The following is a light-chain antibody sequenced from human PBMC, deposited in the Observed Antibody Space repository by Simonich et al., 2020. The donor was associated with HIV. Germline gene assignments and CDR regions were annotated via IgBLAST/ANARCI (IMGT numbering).Light chain of an antibody. CDR2: EDN. CDR1: SGSIASNY. Sequence: NFMLTQPHSVSESPGKTVTISCTRSSGSIASNYVQWYQQRPGSAPTPLIYEDNQRPSGVPDRFSGSIDSSSNSASLTISGLKTEDEADYYCQSYDSSNWVFGGGTKLTVL. J-gene: IGLJ3*02. CDR3: QSYDSSNWV. V-gene: IGLV6-57*03.